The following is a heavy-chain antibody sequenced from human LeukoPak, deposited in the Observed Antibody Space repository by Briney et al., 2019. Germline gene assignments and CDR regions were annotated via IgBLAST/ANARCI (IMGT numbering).Heavy chain of an antibody. CDR1: GYTFTSYG. Sequence: ASVKVSCKASGYTFTSYGISWVRQAPGQGLEWMGWISAYNGNTNYAQKLQGRVTMTTDTSTSTAYMELRSLRSDDTAVYYCAGDAGYSGYDEGYFDYWGQGTLVTVSP. D-gene: IGHD5-12*01. CDR3: AGDAGYSGYDEGYFDY. CDR2: ISAYNGNT. J-gene: IGHJ4*02. V-gene: IGHV1-18*04.